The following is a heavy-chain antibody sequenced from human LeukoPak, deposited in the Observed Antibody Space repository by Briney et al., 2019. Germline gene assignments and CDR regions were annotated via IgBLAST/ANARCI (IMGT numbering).Heavy chain of an antibody. V-gene: IGHV1-8*01. CDR2: MSPNSGDT. J-gene: IGHJ4*02. D-gene: IGHD3-22*01. CDR3: ARLGASYYYDSSGYYS. CDR1: GYTFTSYD. Sequence: ASVKASCKASGYTFTSYDFNWVRQATGQRPEWMGWMSPNSGDTGYAQKFQDRVTMTRNTSISTAYMELSSLRSDDTAVYYCARLGASYYYDSSGYYSWGQGTLVTVSS.